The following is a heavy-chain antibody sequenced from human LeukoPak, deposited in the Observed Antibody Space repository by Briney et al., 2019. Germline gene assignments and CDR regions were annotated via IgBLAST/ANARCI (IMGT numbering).Heavy chain of an antibody. CDR1: GYTFTGYY. D-gene: IGHD3-16*02. CDR2: INPNSGGT. CDR3: AISMITFGGVIVLNY. V-gene: IGHV1-2*06. J-gene: IGHJ4*02. Sequence: ASVKVSCKASGYTFTGYYMHWVRQAPGQGLEWMGRINPNSGGTNYAQKFQGRVTMTRDTSICTAYMELSRLRSDDTAVYYCAISMITFGGVIVLNYWGQGTLVTVSS.